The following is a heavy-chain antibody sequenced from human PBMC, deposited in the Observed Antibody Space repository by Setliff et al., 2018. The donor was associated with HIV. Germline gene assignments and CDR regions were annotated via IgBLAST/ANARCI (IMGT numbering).Heavy chain of an antibody. J-gene: IGHJ5*02. CDR3: AGYHTDTSALA. CDR2: ISDSRNPI. D-gene: IGHD3-22*01. Sequence: GSLRLSCVASGFSIGDYSMNWVRQTPGKGLEWLSYISDSRNPIKYEDSVKGRFTISRDNAKNSLYLQLNSLSADDSAVYYCAGYHTDTSALAWGQGTLVTVSS. CDR1: GFSIGDYS. V-gene: IGHV3-48*04.